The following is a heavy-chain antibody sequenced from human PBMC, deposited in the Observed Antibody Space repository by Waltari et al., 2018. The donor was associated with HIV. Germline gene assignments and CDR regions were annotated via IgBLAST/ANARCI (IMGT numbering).Heavy chain of an antibody. J-gene: IGHJ3*01. CDR3: ARGGMVKLVNDRRYPNEIDF. CDR1: GYRFANYY. CDR2: TNPNTSKT. D-gene: IGHD5-18*01. Sequence: QVQLVQSGAEVVKPGASVKISCKASGYRFANYYIHWARPAPGQGLEWLAWTNPNTSKTNFAQKFQDWVTLTSDTSIATAYLELTNLRSDDTAVYYCARGGMVKLVNDRRYPNEIDFWGQGTLVAASS. V-gene: IGHV1-2*04.